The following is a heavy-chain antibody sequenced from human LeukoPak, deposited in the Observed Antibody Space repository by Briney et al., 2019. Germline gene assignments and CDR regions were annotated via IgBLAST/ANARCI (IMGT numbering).Heavy chain of an antibody. J-gene: IGHJ4*02. Sequence: SETLSLTCTVSGGSISSGSYYWSWIRQPPGKGLEWIGYIYYSGSTNYNPSLKSRVTISVDTSKNQFSLKLSSVTAADTAVYYCARVHSSMIRGVIFDYWGQGTLVTVSS. D-gene: IGHD3-10*01. V-gene: IGHV4-61*01. CDR1: GGSISSGSYY. CDR3: ARVHSSMIRGVIFDY. CDR2: IYYSGST.